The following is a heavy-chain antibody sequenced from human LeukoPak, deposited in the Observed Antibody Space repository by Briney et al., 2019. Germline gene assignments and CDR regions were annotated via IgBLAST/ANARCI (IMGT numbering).Heavy chain of an antibody. CDR1: GYTFTSYG. CDR2: ISAYDGNT. Sequence: ASVKVSCTASGYTFTSYGISWVRQAPGQGLEWMGGISAYDGNTNYAQKLQGRLTLTKDTSPSPGYMELRSLRSDDTAVYYCARVQWLVDYWGQGTLVTVSS. D-gene: IGHD6-19*01. J-gene: IGHJ4*02. V-gene: IGHV1-18*01. CDR3: ARVQWLVDY.